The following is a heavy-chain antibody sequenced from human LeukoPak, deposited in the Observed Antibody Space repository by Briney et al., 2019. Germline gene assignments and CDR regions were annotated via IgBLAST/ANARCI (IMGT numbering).Heavy chain of an antibody. CDR2: IIPIFGKA. V-gene: IGHV1-69*13. CDR1: GYTFTSYG. CDR3: ARAGEYCSGGSCYSGVYFDY. Sequence: GASVKVSCKASGYTFTSYGISWVRQAPGQGLEWMGGIIPIFGKADYAQKFQDRVTITADESTSTAYMELSSLRSEDTALYYCARAGEYCSGGSCYSGVYFDYWGQGTLVTVSS. D-gene: IGHD2-15*01. J-gene: IGHJ4*02.